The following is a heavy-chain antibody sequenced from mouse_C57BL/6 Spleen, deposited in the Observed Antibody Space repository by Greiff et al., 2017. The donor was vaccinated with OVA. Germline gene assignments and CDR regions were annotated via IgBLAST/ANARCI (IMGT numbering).Heavy chain of an antibody. D-gene: IGHD1-1*02. J-gene: IGHJ2*01. V-gene: IGHV1-50*01. CDR2: IDPSDSYT. CDR3: ARSRNGYLDY. CDR1: GYTFTSYW. Sequence: QVQLQQPGAELVKPGASVKLSCKASGYTFTSYWMQWVKQRPGQGLEWIGKIDPSDSYTNYKQKFKGKATLTVDTSSSTAYMQLSSLTSEDSAVYDCARSRNGYLDYWGQGTTLTVSS.